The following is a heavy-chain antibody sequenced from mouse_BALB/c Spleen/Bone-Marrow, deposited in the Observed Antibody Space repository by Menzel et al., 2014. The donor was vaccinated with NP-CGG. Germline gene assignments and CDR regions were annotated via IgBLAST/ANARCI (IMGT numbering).Heavy chain of an antibody. CDR2: IDPYNGGN. D-gene: IGHD2-4*01. Sequence: EVQVVESGPELVKPGASVKVSCKASGYSFTDYNMYWVKQSHGKSLEWIGYIDPYNGGNTYNQKFKGKATLTVDESSSTAFMHLNSLTSEDSAVYYCARGDDYLYYAMDYWGQGTSVTVSS. CDR1: GYSFTDYN. V-gene: IGHV1S135*01. CDR3: ARGDDYLYYAMDY. J-gene: IGHJ4*01.